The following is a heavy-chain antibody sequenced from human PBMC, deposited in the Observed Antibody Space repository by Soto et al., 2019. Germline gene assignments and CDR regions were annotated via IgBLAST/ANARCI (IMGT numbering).Heavy chain of an antibody. CDR2: IKTKTDGGTT. V-gene: IGHV3-15*01. Sequence: GGSLRLSCAASGFTFSNAWMSWVRQAPGKGLEWVGRIKTKTDGGTTDYAAPVKGRFTMSRDYSINTLYLQMNSLKTEDTAVYYCTTHLLEVITVTPSWGQGTLVTVSS. J-gene: IGHJ5*02. D-gene: IGHD4-17*01. CDR1: GFTFSNAW. CDR3: TTHLLEVITVTPS.